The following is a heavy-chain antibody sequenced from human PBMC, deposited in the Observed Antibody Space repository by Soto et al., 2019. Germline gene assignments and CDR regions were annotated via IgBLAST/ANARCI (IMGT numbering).Heavy chain of an antibody. CDR3: ARADDLGYGMDV. J-gene: IGHJ6*02. CDR1: GGSISSYY. CDR2: IYYSGST. D-gene: IGHD3-16*01. Sequence: SETLSLTCTVSGGSISSYYWSWIRQPPGKGLEWIGYIYYSGSTNYNPPLKSRVTISVDTSKNQFSLKLSSVTAADTAVYYCARADDLGYGMDVWGQGTTVTVSS. V-gene: IGHV4-59*01.